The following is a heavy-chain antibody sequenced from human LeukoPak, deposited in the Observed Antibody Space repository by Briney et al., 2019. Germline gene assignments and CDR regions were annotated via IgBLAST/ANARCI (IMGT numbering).Heavy chain of an antibody. D-gene: IGHD1-20*01. J-gene: IGHJ3*02. CDR1: GRSMISTTDV. CDR3: TRQGSCITKRERTFDI. CDR2: IYYSGST. Sequence: SETLSLTFSVQGRSMISTTDVSGWIRQPPGKGLEWIGSIYYSGSTYYNPSLKSRVTISVDTSKNHFSLKLSSVTAADTAVYDSTRQGSCITKRERTFDIWGQGTMVTVSS. V-gene: IGHV4-39*01.